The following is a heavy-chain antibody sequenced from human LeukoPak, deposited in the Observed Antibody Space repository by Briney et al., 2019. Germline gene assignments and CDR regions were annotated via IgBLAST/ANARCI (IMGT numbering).Heavy chain of an antibody. J-gene: IGHJ3*02. CDR2: ISSSSSYI. D-gene: IGHD4-11*01. V-gene: IGHV3-21*01. CDR1: GFTFSSYS. CDR3: ARGTTDDAFDI. Sequence: GGSLRLSCAASGFTFSSYSMNWVRQAPGKGLEWVSSISSSSSYIYYADSVKGRFTISRDNSKNTLYLQMSSLRAEDTAVYYCARGTTDDAFDIWGQGTMVTVSS.